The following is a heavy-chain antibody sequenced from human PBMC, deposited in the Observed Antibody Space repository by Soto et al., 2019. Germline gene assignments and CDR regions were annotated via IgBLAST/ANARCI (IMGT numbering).Heavy chain of an antibody. CDR1: GFTFSSYG. Sequence: PGGSLRLSCAASGFTFSSYGMHWVRQAPGKGLEWVAVIWYDGSNKYYADSVKGRFTISRDNSKNTLYLQMNSLRAEDTAVYYCARDSVPNVPAAMSVDYWGQGTLVTVSS. CDR3: ARDSVPNVPAAMSVDY. CDR2: IWYDGSNK. J-gene: IGHJ4*02. V-gene: IGHV3-33*01. D-gene: IGHD2-2*01.